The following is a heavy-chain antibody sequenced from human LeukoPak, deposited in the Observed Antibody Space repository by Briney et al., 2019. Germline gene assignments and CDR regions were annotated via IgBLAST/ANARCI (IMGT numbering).Heavy chain of an antibody. J-gene: IGHJ4*02. V-gene: IGHV4-59*08. CDR2: IYYTGST. CDR3: ARYSYGGYHFDY. D-gene: IGHD5-18*01. CDR1: GDSISNYY. Sequence: SETLSLTCSVSGDSISNYYWSWTRQPPGKGLEWIGYIYYTGSTNYNPSLKSRVTISLDTSKNQFSLKLTSVTAADTAVYYCARYSYGGYHFDYWGRGTRVTVSS.